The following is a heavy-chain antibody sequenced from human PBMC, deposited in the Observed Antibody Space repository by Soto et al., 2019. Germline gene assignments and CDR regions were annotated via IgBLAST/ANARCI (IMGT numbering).Heavy chain of an antibody. CDR3: MSRVTGTYDQ. D-gene: IGHD2-21*02. CDR1: GFTFSSYD. CDR2: ISSNGGTT. V-gene: IGHV3-64*01. J-gene: IGHJ5*02. Sequence: EVQLAESGGGMVQPGGSLRLSCVASGFTFSSYDMHWVRQAPGKGLEYVSSISSNGGTTYYGNSVKGRFTISRDNSKNTLYLHMASLRAGDMPVYYFMSRVTGTYDQWGEAALVTVSS.